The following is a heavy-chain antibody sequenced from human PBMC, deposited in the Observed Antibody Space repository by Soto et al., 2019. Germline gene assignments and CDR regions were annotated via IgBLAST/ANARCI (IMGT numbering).Heavy chain of an antibody. D-gene: IGHD4-4*01. CDR1: GFTFSPFW. CDR2: INSDGNST. V-gene: IGHV3-74*01. Sequence: EVQLVESGGGLVQPGGYLRLSCAASGFTFSPFWMHWVRQVPGKGPVWVSRINSDGNSTSYADSVKGRFTISRDNAKNTLYLQMNRLRAEDTAVYYCARGSNHFDYWGQGTLVTVSS. CDR3: ARGSNHFDY. J-gene: IGHJ4*02.